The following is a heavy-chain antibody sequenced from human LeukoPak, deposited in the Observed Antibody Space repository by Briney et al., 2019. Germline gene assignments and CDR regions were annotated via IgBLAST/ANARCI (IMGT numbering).Heavy chain of an antibody. Sequence: PSETLSLTCAVFGGSFSGYYWSWIRQPPGKGLEWIGEINHSGSTNYNPSLKSRVTISIDTSKNQFSLKLSSVTAADTAVYYCARVGPLSDPAMVPLFAFDISGQGTMVTVSS. V-gene: IGHV4-34*01. CDR2: INHSGST. J-gene: IGHJ3*02. D-gene: IGHD5-18*01. CDR3: ARVGPLSDPAMVPLFAFDI. CDR1: GGSFSGYY.